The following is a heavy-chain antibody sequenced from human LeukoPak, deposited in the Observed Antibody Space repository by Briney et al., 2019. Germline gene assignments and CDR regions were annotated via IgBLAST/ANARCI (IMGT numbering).Heavy chain of an antibody. CDR2: ISSSSSTI. D-gene: IGHD4-11*01. J-gene: IGHJ4*02. V-gene: IGHV3-48*04. CDR1: GFTFSSYS. Sequence: GSLRLSCAASGFTFSSYSMNWVRQAPGKGLEWVSYISSSSSTIYYADSVKGRFTISRDNAKNSLYLQMNSLRAEDTAVYYCANLNDYSKWGSDYWGQGTLVTVSS. CDR3: ANLNDYSKWGSDY.